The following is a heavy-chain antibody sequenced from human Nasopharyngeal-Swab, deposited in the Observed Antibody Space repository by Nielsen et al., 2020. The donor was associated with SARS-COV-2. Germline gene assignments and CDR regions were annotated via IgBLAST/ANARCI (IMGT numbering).Heavy chain of an antibody. CDR2: IYHSGST. Sequence: LETLSLTCTVSGYSISSGYYWGWIRQPPGKGLEWIGSIYHSGSTYYNPSLKSRVTISVDTSKNQFSLKLSSVTAADTAVYYCARGGYSSGWVVYWGQGTLVTVSS. V-gene: IGHV4-38-2*02. J-gene: IGHJ4*02. CDR3: ARGGYSSGWVVY. D-gene: IGHD6-19*01. CDR1: GYSISSGYY.